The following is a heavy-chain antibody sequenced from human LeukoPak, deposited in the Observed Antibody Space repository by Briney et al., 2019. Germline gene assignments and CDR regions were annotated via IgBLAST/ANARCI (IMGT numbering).Heavy chain of an antibody. CDR3: ARDHSSGWYGIQGYYYYGMDV. Sequence: GASVNVSCKASGYTFTSYGISWVRQAPGQGLEWMGWISAYNGNTNYAQKLQGRVTMTTDTSTSTAYMELRSLRSDDTAVYYCARDHSSGWYGIQGYYYYGMDVWGQGTTVTVSS. V-gene: IGHV1-18*01. D-gene: IGHD6-19*01. CDR1: GYTFTSYG. J-gene: IGHJ6*02. CDR2: ISAYNGNT.